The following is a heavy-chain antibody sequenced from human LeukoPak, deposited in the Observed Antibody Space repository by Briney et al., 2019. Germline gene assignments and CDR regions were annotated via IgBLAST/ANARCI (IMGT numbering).Heavy chain of an antibody. CDR3: ARSYMHYDSSGYPDY. D-gene: IGHD3-22*01. Sequence: GGSLRLSCAASGFTFSSYAMHWVRQAPGKGLEYVSAISSNGGSTYYANSVKGRFTISRDNSKNTLYLQMGSLRAEDMAVYYCARSYMHYDSSGYPDYWGQGTLVTVSS. V-gene: IGHV3-64*01. CDR1: GFTFSSYA. CDR2: ISSNGGST. J-gene: IGHJ4*02.